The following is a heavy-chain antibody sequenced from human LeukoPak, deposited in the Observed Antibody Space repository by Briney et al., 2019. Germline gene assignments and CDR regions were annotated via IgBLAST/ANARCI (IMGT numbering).Heavy chain of an antibody. V-gene: IGHV1-69*01. CDR2: IIPIFGTT. J-gene: IGHJ4*02. D-gene: IGHD2-2*01. Sequence: KVSCKASGGSLSSYAISWVRQAPGQGLEWMGGIIPIFGTTNYAQKFQGRVTITADESTSTAYMELRSLRSDDTAVYYCARVKQEVYQYYFDYWGQGTLVTVSS. CDR3: ARVKQEVYQYYFDY. CDR1: GGSLSSYA.